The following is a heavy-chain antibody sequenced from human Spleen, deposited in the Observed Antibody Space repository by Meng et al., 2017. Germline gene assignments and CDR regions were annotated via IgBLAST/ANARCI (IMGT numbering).Heavy chain of an antibody. CDR3: VRSSGWVRTGFDP. CDR2: IGHSGVT. V-gene: IGHV4-39*01. CDR1: GGPISTSGYY. Sequence: QPQLQESGPGLVKPSEALSPTCGVSGGPISTSGYYWGWIRQPPGKGLEWIGSIGHSGVTYYTPSLRSRVTVSIDTSKNQFFLEVTSVTAADTAVYYCVRSSGWVRTGFDPWGQGTLVTVSS. J-gene: IGHJ5*02. D-gene: IGHD6-19*01.